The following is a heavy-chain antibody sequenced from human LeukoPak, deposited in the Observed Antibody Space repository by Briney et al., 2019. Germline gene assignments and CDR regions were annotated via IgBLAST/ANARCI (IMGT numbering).Heavy chain of an antibody. CDR2: ISWNSGSI. D-gene: IGHD3-22*01. V-gene: IGHV3-9*01. CDR3: AKAAPYYYDSSGYYPFDY. CDR1: GFTFDDYA. Sequence: PGGSLRLSCAASGFTFDDYAMHWVRQAPGKGLEWVSGISWNSGSIGYADSVKGRFTISRDNAKNSLYLQMNSLRAEDTALYYCAKAAPYYYDSSGYYPFDYWGQGTLVTVSS. J-gene: IGHJ4*02.